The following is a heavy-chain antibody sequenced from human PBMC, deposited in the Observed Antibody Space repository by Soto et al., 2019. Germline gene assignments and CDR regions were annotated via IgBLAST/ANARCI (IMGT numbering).Heavy chain of an antibody. Sequence: SETLSLTCTVSGGSLSNYYWSWIRQPPGKGLEWIGYVYYRGSTNYNPSLKGRVTISVDTSKNQFSLKLNSVTAADTAVYYCARDLSLQTVKKIEVRNVGGFDTWGQGTLVTVSS. CDR1: GGSLSNYY. V-gene: IGHV4-59*01. J-gene: IGHJ5*02. CDR3: ARDLSLQTVKKIEVRNVGGFDT. CDR2: VYYRGST. D-gene: IGHD4-4*01.